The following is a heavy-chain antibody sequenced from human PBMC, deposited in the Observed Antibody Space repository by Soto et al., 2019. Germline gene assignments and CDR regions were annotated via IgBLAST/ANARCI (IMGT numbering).Heavy chain of an antibody. CDR2: IYYSGST. D-gene: IGHD3-10*01. J-gene: IGHJ3*02. CDR3: GRARGSGSYYNDFAFDI. V-gene: IGHV4-59*01. Sequence: SETLSLTCTVSGGSISSYYWSWIRQPPGKGLEWIGYIYYSGSTNYNPSLKSRVTISVDTSKNQFSLKLSSVTAADTAVYYCGRARGSGSYYNDFAFDIWGQGTMVTVSS. CDR1: GGSISSYY.